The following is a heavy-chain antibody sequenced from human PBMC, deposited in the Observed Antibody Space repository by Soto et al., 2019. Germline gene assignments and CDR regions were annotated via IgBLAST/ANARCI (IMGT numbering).Heavy chain of an antibody. J-gene: IGHJ5*02. V-gene: IGHV4-59*01. Sequence: SETLSLTCTVSGGSISSYYWSWIRQPPGKGLEWIGYIYYSGSTNYNPSLKSRVTISVDTSKNQFSLKLSSVTAADTAVYYCARAIVVVQAGGSGWFDPWGKGNLLNVSS. CDR3: ARAIVVVQAGGSGWFDP. D-gene: IGHD2-2*01. CDR2: IYYSGST. CDR1: GGSISSYY.